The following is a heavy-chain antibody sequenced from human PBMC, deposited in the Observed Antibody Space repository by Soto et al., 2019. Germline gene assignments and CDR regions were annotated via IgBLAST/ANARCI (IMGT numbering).Heavy chain of an antibody. J-gene: IGHJ5*02. CDR3: ARKGGQLPPPAKNNWFDP. V-gene: IGHV1-18*01. CDR1: GYTFTNYG. Sequence: ASVKVSCKASGYTFTNYGINWLRQARGQGIEWMGWFNPKNGNTNYAQTFEGRLTLTTDTSTSTAFMELSSLRSEDTAVYYCARKGGQLPPPAKNNWFDPWGQGTLVTVSS. CDR2: FNPKNGNT. D-gene: IGHD2-15*01.